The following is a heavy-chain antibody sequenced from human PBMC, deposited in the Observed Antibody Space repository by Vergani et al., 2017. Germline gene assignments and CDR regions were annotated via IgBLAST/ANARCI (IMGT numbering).Heavy chain of an antibody. CDR3: ARDLLSRVTTLDYYDMGV. J-gene: IGHJ6*03. V-gene: IGHV3-30*03. CDR2: ISYDGNKK. D-gene: IGHD3-10*01. CDR1: GFPFSDYG. Sequence: QVQLLESGGGEVQPGRSLRLSCLAAGFPFSDYGVHWVRQALGKGLEWGSVISYDGNKKNYADSVKGRFTISRDNSKNTLYLEMNALRAEDTAVYYCARDLLSRVTTLDYYDMGVWGKGTTVTVSS.